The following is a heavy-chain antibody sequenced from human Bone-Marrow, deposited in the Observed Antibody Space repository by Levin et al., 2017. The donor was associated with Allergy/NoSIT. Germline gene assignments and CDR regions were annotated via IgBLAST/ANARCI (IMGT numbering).Heavy chain of an antibody. CDR2: IYYTGST. J-gene: IGHJ4*02. Sequence: SETLSLTCTVSGGSISGYYWTWIRQPPGKGLEWIGYIYYTGSTYYNPSLKSRVTISIDTSKNQFSLKLSSVTAADTAVYYCARQGTGTSSSDYWGQGTLVTVSS. D-gene: IGHD1-14*01. CDR3: ARQGTGTSSSDY. CDR1: GGSISGYY. V-gene: IGHV4-59*01.